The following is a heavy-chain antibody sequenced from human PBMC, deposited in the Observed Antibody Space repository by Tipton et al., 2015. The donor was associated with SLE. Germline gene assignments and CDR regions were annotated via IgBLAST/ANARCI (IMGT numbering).Heavy chain of an antibody. V-gene: IGHV4-38-2*02. Sequence: TLSLTCSVSGDSINNDYSWGWIRQPPGKGLEWIGTIYNPGSAYYNPSLKSRATISVDTSKNQFSLNLSSMSAADTAVYYCVRVLTYNDYWSKTYFYYMDIWGKGTTVTVSS. CDR1: GDSINNDYS. CDR3: VRVLTYNDYWSKTYFYYMDI. CDR2: IYNPGSA. J-gene: IGHJ6*03. D-gene: IGHD3-3*01.